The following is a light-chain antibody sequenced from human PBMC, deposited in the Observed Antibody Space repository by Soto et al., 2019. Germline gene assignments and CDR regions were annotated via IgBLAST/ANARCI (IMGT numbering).Light chain of an antibody. CDR2: SDN. CDR3: AAWDDSVNGLF. CDR1: TSNIGSNS. Sequence: QSVLTQSPSAPGTPGQRVTISCSGSTSNIGSNSVKWYQQVPRTAPKVLIYSDNQRPSGVPDRFSGSKSGTSASRVISGLQSEDEADYYGAAWDDSVNGLFFGGGTSSPS. J-gene: IGLJ2*01. V-gene: IGLV1-44*01.